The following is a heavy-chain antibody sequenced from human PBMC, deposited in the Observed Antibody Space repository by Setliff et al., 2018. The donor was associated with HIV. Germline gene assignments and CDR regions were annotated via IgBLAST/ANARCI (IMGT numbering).Heavy chain of an antibody. V-gene: IGHV4-59*11. CDR1: GGSLSNHY. D-gene: IGHD3-3*01. CDR2: VYYSGST. CDR3: ARSYYDFWNGLPRSFDV. J-gene: IGHJ3*01. Sequence: SETLSLTCTVSGGSLSNHYWSWLRQSPKNGLEWIGYVYYSGSTNYKPSFKSRVSISVDTSRNQFSLNLTSLTTAVTAMYYCARSYYDFWNGLPRSFDVWGQGTMVTVSS.